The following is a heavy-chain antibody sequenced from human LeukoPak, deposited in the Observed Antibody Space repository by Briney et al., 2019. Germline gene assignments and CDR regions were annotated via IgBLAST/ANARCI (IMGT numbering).Heavy chain of an antibody. CDR2: ISSSSSTI. V-gene: IGHV3-48*01. CDR1: GFTFSSYS. D-gene: IGHD2-21*02. J-gene: IGHJ4*02. CDR3: ARDPAPPYCGGDCYPY. Sequence: GGSLRLSCAASGFTFSSYSMNWVRQAPGKGLEWVSYISSSSSTIYYADSVKGRFTISRGNAKNSLYLQMNSLRAEDTAVYYCARDPAPPYCGGDCYPYWGQGTLVTVSS.